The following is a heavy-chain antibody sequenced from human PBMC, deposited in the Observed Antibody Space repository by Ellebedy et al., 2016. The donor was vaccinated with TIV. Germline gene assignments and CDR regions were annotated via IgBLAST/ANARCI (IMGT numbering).Heavy chain of an antibody. V-gene: IGHV1-18*01. Sequence: AASVKVSCKASGYTFTSYDINWVRQAPGQGLEWMGWISTYNANRKYAQKLQGRVTMTTDTSSSTAYMELRSLRSDDTAVYYCARTYRSGWSYFDYWGQGTLVTVSS. D-gene: IGHD6-19*01. CDR3: ARTYRSGWSYFDY. J-gene: IGHJ4*02. CDR1: GYTFTSYD. CDR2: ISTYNANR.